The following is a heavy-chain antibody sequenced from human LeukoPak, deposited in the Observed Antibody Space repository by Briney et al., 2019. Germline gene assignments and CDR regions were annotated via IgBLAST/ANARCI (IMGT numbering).Heavy chain of an antibody. J-gene: IGHJ4*02. CDR1: GYTFTSYG. CDR3: ASSCSSTSCYNVSDY. Sequence: ASVKVSCKASGYTFTSYGISWVRQAPGQGLEWMGWISAYNGNTNYAQKLQGRVTMTTDTSTSTAYMELSSLRSEDTAVYYCASSCSSTSCYNVSDYWGQGTLVTVSS. V-gene: IGHV1-18*01. D-gene: IGHD2-2*02. CDR2: ISAYNGNT.